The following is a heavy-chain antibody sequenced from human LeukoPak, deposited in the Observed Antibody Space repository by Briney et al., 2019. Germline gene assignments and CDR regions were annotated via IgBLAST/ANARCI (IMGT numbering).Heavy chain of an antibody. V-gene: IGHV3-48*01. Sequence: PGGSLRLSCGDSGLTFSTYSMNWVRQAPGKGLELVSYISSDSGTIYYADSVKGRFTISRDNAKKSLYLQMNSLRAEDTAVYYCARAAQPGFDPWGQGTLVTVSS. CDR2: ISSDSGTI. CDR3: ARAAQPGFDP. D-gene: IGHD1-14*01. J-gene: IGHJ5*02. CDR1: GLTFSTYS.